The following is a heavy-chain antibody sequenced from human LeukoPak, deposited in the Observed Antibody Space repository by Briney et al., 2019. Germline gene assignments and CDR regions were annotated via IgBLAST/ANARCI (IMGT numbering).Heavy chain of an antibody. CDR3: ARDLSGITIHSSFDY. D-gene: IGHD3-3*01. CDR1: GYTFTSYA. CDR2: INAGNGNT. Sequence: GASVKVSCKASGYTFTSYAMHWVRQAPGQRLEWMGWINAGNGNTKYSQKFQGRVTMTRDTSISTAYMELSRLRSDDTAVYYCARDLSGITIHSSFDYWDQGTLVTVSS. V-gene: IGHV1-3*01. J-gene: IGHJ4*02.